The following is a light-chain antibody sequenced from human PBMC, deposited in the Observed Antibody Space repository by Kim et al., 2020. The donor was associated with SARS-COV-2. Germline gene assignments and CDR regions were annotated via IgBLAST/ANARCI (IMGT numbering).Light chain of an antibody. Sequence: DIHMTQSPSSLSASVGDRVTITCQASQDISNYLNWYQQKPGKAPKLLIYDASNLETGVPSRFSGSGSGTDFTFTISSLQPEDIATYYCQQYDNLYTFGQGTKLEI. V-gene: IGKV1-33*01. CDR2: DAS. CDR3: QQYDNLYT. J-gene: IGKJ2*01. CDR1: QDISNY.